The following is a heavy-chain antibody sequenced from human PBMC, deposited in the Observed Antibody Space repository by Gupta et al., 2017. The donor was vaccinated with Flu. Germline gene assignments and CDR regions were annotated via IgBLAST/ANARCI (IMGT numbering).Heavy chain of an antibody. CDR1: FSGNGGY. D-gene: IGHD1-1*01. CDR2: IEGGATT. CDR3: ARDDDREPASLF. V-gene: IGHV3-53*01. J-gene: IGHJ4*02. Sequence: FSGNGGYMNWVRQAPGKGLGWVEVIEGGATTRYADARRGQLTISTDSIKNTRYLHINTLEVEDTTVYYCARDDDREPASLFWGQGVLVTVSS.